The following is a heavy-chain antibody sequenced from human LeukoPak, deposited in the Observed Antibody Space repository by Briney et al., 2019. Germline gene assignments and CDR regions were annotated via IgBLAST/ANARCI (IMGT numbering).Heavy chain of an antibody. J-gene: IGHJ6*04. CDR3: ATTYYGDYGMDV. D-gene: IGHD4-17*01. V-gene: IGHV1-24*01. CDR1: GYTLTELS. Sequence: ASVKVSCKVSGYTLTELSMHWVRQAPGKGLEWMGGFDPEDGETIYAQKCQGRVTMTEDTSTDTAYMELSSLRSEDTAVYYCATTYYGDYGMDVWGKGTTVTVSS. CDR2: FDPEDGET.